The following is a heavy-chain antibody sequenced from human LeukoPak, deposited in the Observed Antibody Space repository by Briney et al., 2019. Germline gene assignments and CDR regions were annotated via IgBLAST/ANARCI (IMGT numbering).Heavy chain of an antibody. Sequence: GESLKISCKGSGYSFGNRWIGWVRQMPGKGLEWMGIIYPDDSDTIYSPSFEGQVTISADKSISTAYLQWSSLKASDTAMYYCARCYSYGFDYYYYYMDVWGKGTTVTVSS. V-gene: IGHV5-51*01. D-gene: IGHD5-18*01. CDR3: ARCYSYGFDYYYYYMDV. CDR1: GYSFGNRW. J-gene: IGHJ6*03. CDR2: IYPDDSDT.